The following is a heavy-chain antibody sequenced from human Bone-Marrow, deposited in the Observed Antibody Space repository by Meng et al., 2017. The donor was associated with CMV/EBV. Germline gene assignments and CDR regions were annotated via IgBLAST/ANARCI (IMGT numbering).Heavy chain of an antibody. CDR2: IKQDGSEK. D-gene: IGHD2-21*01. V-gene: IGHV3-7*01. Sequence: GESLKISCAASGFTFSSYWMSWVRQAPGKGLEWVANIKQDGSEKYYVDSVKGRFTISRDKAKNSLYLQMNSLRAEDTAVYYCARDTVYCGGDCPPAFDIWGQGTMVTVSS. CDR1: GFTFSSYW. CDR3: ARDTVYCGGDCPPAFDI. J-gene: IGHJ3*02.